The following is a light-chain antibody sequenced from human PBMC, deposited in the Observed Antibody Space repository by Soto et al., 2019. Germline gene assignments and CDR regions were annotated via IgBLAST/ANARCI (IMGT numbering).Light chain of an antibody. V-gene: IGKV1-12*01. CDR3: QQANSLPWT. CDR2: AAS. Sequence: DIQMTQSPSSVSASVGDTVTITCRASQDISSWLAWYQQKPGKAPNFPIYAASSLQRGVPSRFCGHGSGKGFTITHNRPQAEGFANYYCQQANSLPWTFGQGTKVEIK. CDR1: QDISSW. J-gene: IGKJ1*01.